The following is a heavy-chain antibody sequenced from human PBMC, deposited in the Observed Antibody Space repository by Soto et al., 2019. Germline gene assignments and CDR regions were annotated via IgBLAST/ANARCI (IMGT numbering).Heavy chain of an antibody. CDR2: INHSGNT. CDR3: ARGRGAFDA. CDR1: GASLRDNY. Sequence: SATLSLTCAVYGASLRDNYCNWLRQPPGKRLELIGEINHSGNTNYNPSLRSRVTISIDTSKNQLSLNLRSVSAADTAVYYGARGRGAFDAWGQGTPVSVSS. J-gene: IGHJ5*02. V-gene: IGHV4-34*01.